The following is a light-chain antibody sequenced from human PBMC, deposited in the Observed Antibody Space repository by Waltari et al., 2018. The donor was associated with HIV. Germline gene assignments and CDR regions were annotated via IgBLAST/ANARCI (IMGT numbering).Light chain of an antibody. Sequence: SYDLTQPPSLSVSPGQTARITCSGDKLGEKYTSWYQQKPGQSPVLVIYQGTKRRSVIPERSSGSNSGNTATLTISETQAMDEADYYCQAWDRNTAIFGGGTKLTVL. CDR1: KLGEKY. J-gene: IGLJ2*01. V-gene: IGLV3-1*01. CDR3: QAWDRNTAI. CDR2: QGT.